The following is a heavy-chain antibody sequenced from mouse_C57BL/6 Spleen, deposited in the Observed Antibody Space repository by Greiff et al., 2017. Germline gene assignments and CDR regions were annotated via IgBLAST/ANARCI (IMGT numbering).Heavy chain of an antibody. J-gene: IGHJ1*03. CDR1: GFTFSSYA. CDR2: ISSGGDYI. Sequence: EVKLQESGEGLVKPGGSLKLSCAASGFTFSSYAMSWVRQTPEKRLEWVAYISSGGDYIYYADTVKGRFTISRDNARNTLYLQMSSLKSEDTAMYYCTRDQVYGREGYFDVWGTGTTVTVSS. CDR3: TRDQVYGREGYFDV. V-gene: IGHV5-9-1*02. D-gene: IGHD1-1*01.